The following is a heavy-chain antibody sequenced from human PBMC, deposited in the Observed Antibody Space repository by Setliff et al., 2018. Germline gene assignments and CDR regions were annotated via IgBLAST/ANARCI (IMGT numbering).Heavy chain of an antibody. CDR1: DFIFNNAW. D-gene: IGHD2-2*01. J-gene: IGHJ4*02. Sequence: GGSLRLSCAASDFIFNNAWMNWVRQAPGKGLEWVGRIRTKTDGGTADYAAPVKGRFIISRDDSKNTVYLQMNSLKADDTAVYYCALAYCRSTTCHPLYYWGQGTLVTVSS. CDR2: IRTKTDGGTA. V-gene: IGHV3-15*07. CDR3: ALAYCRSTTCHPLYY.